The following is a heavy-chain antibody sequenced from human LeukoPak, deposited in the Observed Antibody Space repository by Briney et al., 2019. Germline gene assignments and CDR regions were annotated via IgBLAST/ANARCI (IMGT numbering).Heavy chain of an antibody. CDR2: ISAYNGNT. J-gene: IGHJ4*02. CDR3: ARGSPPRRNYDSSGYYSYYFDY. V-gene: IGHV1-18*01. CDR1: GGTISRDV. D-gene: IGHD3-22*01. Sequence: ASVKVSCKASGGTISRDVVTWVRQAPGQGLEWGGWISAYNGNTKYAQKFQGRVTMTTDASTSTVYMELRSLRSDDTAVYYCARGSPPRRNYDSSGYYSYYFDYWGQGTLVTVSS.